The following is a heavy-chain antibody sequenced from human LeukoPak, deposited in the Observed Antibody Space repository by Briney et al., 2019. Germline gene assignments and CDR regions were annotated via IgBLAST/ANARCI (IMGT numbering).Heavy chain of an antibody. Sequence: SETLSLTCAVYGGSFSGYYWSWIRQPPGKGLEWIGEINHSGSTNYNPSLKSRVTISVDTSKNQFSLKLSSVTAADTAVYYCARNRLLWFGDYYGMDVWGQGTTVTVSS. J-gene: IGHJ6*02. CDR2: INHSGST. CDR3: ARNRLLWFGDYYGMDV. CDR1: GGSFSGYY. V-gene: IGHV4-34*01. D-gene: IGHD3-10*01.